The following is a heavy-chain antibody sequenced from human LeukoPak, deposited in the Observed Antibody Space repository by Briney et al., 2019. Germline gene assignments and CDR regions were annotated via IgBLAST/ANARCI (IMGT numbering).Heavy chain of an antibody. Sequence: ASVKVSCKVSGYTLTELSMHWVRQAPGKGLEWMGGFDPEDGETIYAQKFQGRVTMTEDTSTDTAYMELSGLRSEDTAVYYCATVEGSSWSSGPFDYWGQGTLVTVSS. J-gene: IGHJ4*02. CDR3: ATVEGSSWSSGPFDY. CDR2: FDPEDGET. V-gene: IGHV1-24*01. CDR1: GYTLTELS. D-gene: IGHD6-13*01.